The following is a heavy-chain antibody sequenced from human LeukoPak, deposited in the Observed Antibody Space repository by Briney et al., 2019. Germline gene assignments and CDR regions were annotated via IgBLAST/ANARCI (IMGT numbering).Heavy chain of an antibody. Sequence: ASVKVSCKASGYTFTSYDINWVRQATGQGLEWMGWMNPNSGNTGYAQKFQGRVTITRNTSISTAYMELSSLRSEDTAVYYCARGQSSSSPLGYWGQGTLVTVSS. D-gene: IGHD6-6*01. V-gene: IGHV1-8*03. CDR2: MNPNSGNT. J-gene: IGHJ4*02. CDR3: ARGQSSSSPLGY. CDR1: GYTFTSYD.